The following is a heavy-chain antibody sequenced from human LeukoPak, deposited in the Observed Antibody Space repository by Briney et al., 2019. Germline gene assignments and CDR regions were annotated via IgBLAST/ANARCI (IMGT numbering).Heavy chain of an antibody. V-gene: IGHV4-34*08. J-gene: IGHJ4*02. Sequence: GSLRLSCAASGFTFSSYAMSWIRQPPGKGLEWIGEINHSGSTNYNPSLASRVTISVDTSKNQFSLKLSSVTAADTAVYYCAEIAVAGTLFDYWGRGTLVTVSS. CDR3: AEIAVAGTLFDY. CDR1: GFTFSSYA. D-gene: IGHD6-13*01. CDR2: INHSGST.